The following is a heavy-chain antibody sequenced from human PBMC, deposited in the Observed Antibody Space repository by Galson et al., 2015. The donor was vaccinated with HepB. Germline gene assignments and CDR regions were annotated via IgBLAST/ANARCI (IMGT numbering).Heavy chain of an antibody. Sequence: SVKVSCKASGGTFSSYAISWVRQAPGQGLEWMGRIIPILGIANYAQKFQGRVTITADKSTSTAYMELSSLRSEDTAVYYCARAPQKRYSESHALLVYWGQGTLVTVSS. D-gene: IGHD1-26*01. CDR1: GGTFSSYA. J-gene: IGHJ4*02. V-gene: IGHV1-69*04. CDR2: IIPILGIA. CDR3: ARAPQKRYSESHALLVY.